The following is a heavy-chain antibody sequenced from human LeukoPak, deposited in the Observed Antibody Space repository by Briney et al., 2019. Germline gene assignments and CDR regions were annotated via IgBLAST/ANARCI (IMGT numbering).Heavy chain of an antibody. J-gene: IGHJ4*02. Sequence: SETLSLTCTVSGGSISSSSYYWGWIRQPPGKGLEWIGSVYYSGSAYYNPSLKGRLTISVDTSKNQFSLKLTSVTAADTGVYYCARAIVATITADRFYFDYWGQGTPVTVSS. V-gene: IGHV4-39*07. CDR2: VYYSGSA. CDR3: ARAIVATITADRFYFDY. D-gene: IGHD5-12*01. CDR1: GGSISSSSYY.